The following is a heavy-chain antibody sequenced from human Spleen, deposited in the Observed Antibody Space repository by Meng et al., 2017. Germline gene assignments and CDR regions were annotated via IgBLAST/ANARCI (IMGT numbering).Heavy chain of an antibody. CDR3: AKESGTRKENYFDY. Sequence: GESLKISCAASGFTFSSYAMNWVRQAPGKGLEWVSTISVGGGGTYYADSVKGRFTISRDNSKHTLYVQMNSLRAEDTAVYYCAKESGTRKENYFDYWGQGTLVTVSS. J-gene: IGHJ4*01. CDR1: GFTFSSYA. V-gene: IGHV3-23*01. CDR2: ISVGGGGT. D-gene: IGHD1-14*01.